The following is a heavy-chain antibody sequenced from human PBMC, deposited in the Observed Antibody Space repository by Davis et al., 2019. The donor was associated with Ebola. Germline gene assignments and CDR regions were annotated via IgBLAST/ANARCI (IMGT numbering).Heavy chain of an antibody. D-gene: IGHD2/OR15-2a*01. CDR1: GFVFSNYV. V-gene: IGHV3-23*01. J-gene: IGHJ3*01. CDR2: LGLSADT. Sequence: GGSLRLSCAASGFVFSNYVMSWVRRAPGKGLEWVSTLGLSADTYYADSVKGRSTISRDNSKNTLHLQMNSLRVEDTAIYYCAKDNRNIWSEVWGQGTMVTVSS. CDR3: AKDNRNIWSEV.